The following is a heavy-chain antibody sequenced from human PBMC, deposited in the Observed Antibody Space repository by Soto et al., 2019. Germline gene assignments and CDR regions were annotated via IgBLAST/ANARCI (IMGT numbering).Heavy chain of an antibody. CDR3: AGGGQSGSHTYYFDY. Sequence: VQLVESGGGLVQPGGSLRLSCAAPGLTFSRYWMHWVRQAPGKGLVWVSRISSDGSTTNYADSVKGRFTISRDNANNTLYLQMNSLRDEDTAMYYCAGGGQSGSHTYYFDYWGQGTLVTVSS. V-gene: IGHV3-74*01. J-gene: IGHJ4*02. CDR1: GLTFSRYW. CDR2: ISSDGSTT. D-gene: IGHD1-26*01.